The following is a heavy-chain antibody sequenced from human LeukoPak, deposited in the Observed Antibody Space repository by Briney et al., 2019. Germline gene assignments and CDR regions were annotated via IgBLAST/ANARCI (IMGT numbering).Heavy chain of an antibody. Sequence: GRSLRLSCAASGFTFDDYAIHWVRQAPGKGLEWVSGITWNSVTIAYGDSVKGRFAISRDNAKNSLYLQMNNLRDDDTAVYYCATGGGSGFGYWGQGTLVTVS. D-gene: IGHD6-19*01. CDR2: ITWNSVTI. J-gene: IGHJ4*02. V-gene: IGHV3-9*01. CDR1: GFTFDDYA. CDR3: ATGGGSGFGY.